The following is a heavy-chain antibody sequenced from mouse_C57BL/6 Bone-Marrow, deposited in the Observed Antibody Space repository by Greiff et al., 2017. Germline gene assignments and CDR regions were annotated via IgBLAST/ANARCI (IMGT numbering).Heavy chain of an antibody. CDR3: AREGDYRTWFAY. CDR1: GYTFTSYG. V-gene: IGHV1-81*01. D-gene: IGHD5-5*01. J-gene: IGHJ3*01. CDR2: IYPRSGNS. Sequence: VQLQQSGAELARPGASVKLSCKASGYTFTSYGISWVKQRTGQGLEWIGEIYPRSGNSYYNEKFKGKATLTAYKSSSTAYMELRSLTSEDSAVYFCAREGDYRTWFAYWGQGTLVTVSA.